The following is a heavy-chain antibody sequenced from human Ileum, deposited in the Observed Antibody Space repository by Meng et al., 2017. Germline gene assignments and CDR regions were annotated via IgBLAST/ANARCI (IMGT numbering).Heavy chain of an antibody. CDR1: GFTVSYQY. V-gene: IGHV3-53*02. CDR3: VGGFYFQY. J-gene: IGHJ1*01. Sequence: EGQLGGTGGGLGQPGGSLRLSCAASGFTVSYQYMNWVRQAPGKGLEWVSVIDAGGGTNYADSVKGRFTISRDNSKNTLYLQMDSLRAEDTAVYYCVGGFYFQYWGQGTLVTVSS. D-gene: IGHD3-3*01. CDR2: IDAGGGT.